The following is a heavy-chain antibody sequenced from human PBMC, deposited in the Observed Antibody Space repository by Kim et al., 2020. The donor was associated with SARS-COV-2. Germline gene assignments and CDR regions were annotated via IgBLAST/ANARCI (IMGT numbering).Heavy chain of an antibody. CDR2: IYPGDSDT. J-gene: IGHJ6*02. Sequence: GESLKISCKGSGYSFTSYWIGWVRQMPGKGLEWMGIIYPGDSDTRYSPSFQDQVTISADKSISTAYLQWSSLKASDTAMYYCARHRFSYSGSYYYYYGMDVWGQGTTVTVSS. D-gene: IGHD1-26*01. CDR1: GYSFTSYW. V-gene: IGHV5-51*01. CDR3: ARHRFSYSGSYYYYYGMDV.